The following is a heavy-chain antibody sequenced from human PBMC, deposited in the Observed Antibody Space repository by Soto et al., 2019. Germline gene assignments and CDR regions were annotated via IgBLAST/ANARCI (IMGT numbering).Heavy chain of an antibody. J-gene: IGHJ4*02. CDR3: ARMGNYDSSGYYYYFDY. D-gene: IGHD3-22*01. CDR1: GGSIRSGCYY. Sequence: SVTKSVTCTVAGGSIRSGCYYWSWKSKHPGKGLEWIGYIYYSGSTYYNPSLKSRVTISVDTSKNQFSLKLSSVTAADTAVYYCARMGNYDSSGYYYYFDYWGQGTLVTVSS. CDR2: IYYSGST. V-gene: IGHV4-31*02.